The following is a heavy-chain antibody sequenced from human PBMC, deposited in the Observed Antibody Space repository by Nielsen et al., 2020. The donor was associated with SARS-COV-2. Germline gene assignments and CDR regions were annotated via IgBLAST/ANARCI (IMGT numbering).Heavy chain of an antibody. D-gene: IGHD5-18*01. V-gene: IGHV3-7*01. J-gene: IGHJ6*02. Sequence: GGSLRLSCAASGFTFSSYWMSWFRQAPGKGLEWVANIKQDGSEKYYVDSVKGRFTISRDNAKNSLYLQMNSLRAEDTAVYYCARVRGYSYGSYGMDVWGQGTTVTVSS. CDR1: GFTFSSYW. CDR3: ARVRGYSYGSYGMDV. CDR2: IKQDGSEK.